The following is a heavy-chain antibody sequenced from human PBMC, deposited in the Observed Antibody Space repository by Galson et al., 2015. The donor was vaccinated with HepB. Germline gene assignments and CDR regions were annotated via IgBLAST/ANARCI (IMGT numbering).Heavy chain of an antibody. CDR1: GYRFINNW. D-gene: IGHD2-15*01. CDR3: ARGYCSGKTCSGDFDL. Sequence: QSGAEVKKPGESLRISCKGSGYRFINNWIGWVRQRPGKGLEWIGIIYPNDFETKYSPSFQGQVSFSVDTSLSTAYLQWSSLKASDTATYYCARGYCSGKTCSGDFDLWGHGTLVTVSS. V-gene: IGHV5-51*03. CDR2: IYPNDFET. J-gene: IGHJ4*01.